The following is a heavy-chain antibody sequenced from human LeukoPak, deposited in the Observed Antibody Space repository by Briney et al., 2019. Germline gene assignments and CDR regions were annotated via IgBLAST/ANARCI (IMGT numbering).Heavy chain of an antibody. V-gene: IGHV3-74*01. CDR1: GFTFSSYW. J-gene: IGHJ6*03. Sequence: GGSLRLSCAASGFTFSSYWMHWVRQAPGKGLVWVSRINIDGSSTSYADSVKGRFPILRDNAKNTVYLQMNSLRAEDTAVYYCARVSNAYDYYYMDVWGKGTTVTVSS. CDR2: INIDGSST. CDR3: ARVSNAYDYYYMDV. D-gene: IGHD2-8*01.